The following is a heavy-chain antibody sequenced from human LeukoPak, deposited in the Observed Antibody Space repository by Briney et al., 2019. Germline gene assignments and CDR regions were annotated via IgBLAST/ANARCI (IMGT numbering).Heavy chain of an antibody. Sequence: PGGSLRLSCAASGFFFTSYAMTWVRQTPGKGLEWVATISGSGRRTSYEDRVQGRFTISRDNSKETVYLQMESLRDDDTAVYYCAKDGAGQWLVPPGWFDPWGQGTLVTVSS. CDR2: ISGSGRRT. J-gene: IGHJ5*02. CDR1: GFFFTSYA. V-gene: IGHV3-23*01. D-gene: IGHD6-19*01. CDR3: AKDGAGQWLVPPGWFDP.